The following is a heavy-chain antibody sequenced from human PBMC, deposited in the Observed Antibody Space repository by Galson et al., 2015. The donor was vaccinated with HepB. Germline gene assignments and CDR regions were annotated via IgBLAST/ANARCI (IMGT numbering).Heavy chain of an antibody. J-gene: IGHJ4*02. V-gene: IGHV1-46*01. CDR3: ARGGPSKYCSSTSCYDFDY. CDR1: GYTFTSYY. D-gene: IGHD2-2*01. CDR2: INPSGGST. Sequence: SVKVSCKASGYTFTSYYMHWVRQAPGQGLEWMGIINPSGGSTSYAQKFQGRVTMTRDTSTSTVYMELSSLRSEDTAVYYCARGGPSKYCSSTSCYDFDYWGQGTLVTVSS.